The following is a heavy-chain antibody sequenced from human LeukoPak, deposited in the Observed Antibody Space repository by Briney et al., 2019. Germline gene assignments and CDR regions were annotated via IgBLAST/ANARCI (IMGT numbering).Heavy chain of an antibody. V-gene: IGHV3-23*01. CDR3: AGGAYYYGTREDY. CDR2: ISDSGRNT. D-gene: IGHD3-10*01. J-gene: IGHJ4*02. Sequence: GGSLRLSCAASGFTFSIYAMNWVRQAPGKGLEWVSGISDSGRNTYYSDSAKGRFTISRDNSESTVYLQMNSLTAEDTAQYYCAGGAYYYGTREDYWGQGTLVTVSS. CDR1: GFTFSIYA.